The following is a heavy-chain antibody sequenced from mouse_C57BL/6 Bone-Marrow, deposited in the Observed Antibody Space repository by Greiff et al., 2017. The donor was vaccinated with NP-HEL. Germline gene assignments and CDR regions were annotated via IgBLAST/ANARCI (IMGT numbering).Heavy chain of an antibody. V-gene: IGHV1-15*01. Sequence: VHLVESGAELVRPGASVTLSCKASGYTFTDYEMHWVKQTPVHGLEWIGAIDPETGGTAYNQKFKGKAILTADKSSSTAYMELRSLTSEDSAVYYCDGYFDYWGQGTTLTVSS. J-gene: IGHJ2*01. D-gene: IGHD2-3*01. CDR2: IDPETGGT. CDR1: GYTFTDYE. CDR3: DGYFDY.